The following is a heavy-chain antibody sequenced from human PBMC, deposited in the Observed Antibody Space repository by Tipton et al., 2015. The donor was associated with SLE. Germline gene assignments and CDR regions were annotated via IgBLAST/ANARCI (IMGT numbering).Heavy chain of an antibody. CDR1: GGSVIGYY. CDR3: ARDTDRGSSAYAGAFDF. CDR2: FHHKGSS. V-gene: IGHV4-38-2*02. Sequence: TLSLTCAVNGGSVIGYYWGWIRQPPGRGLEWIGSFHHKGSSYYSPSLGSRVTISGDTSRNQFSLTLSSVTAADTAVYYCARDTDRGSSAYAGAFDFWGQGTVVTVSS. J-gene: IGHJ3*01. D-gene: IGHD3-22*01.